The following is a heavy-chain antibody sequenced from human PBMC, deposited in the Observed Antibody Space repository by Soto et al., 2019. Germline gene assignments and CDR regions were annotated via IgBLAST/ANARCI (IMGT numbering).Heavy chain of an antibody. CDR2: IYYSGST. D-gene: IGHD4-17*01. J-gene: IGHJ4*02. CDR1: GGSISSYY. V-gene: IGHV4-59*08. Sequence: SETLSLTCTVSGGSISSYYWSWIRQPPGKGLEWIGYIYYSGSTNYNPSLKSRVTISVDTSKNQFSLKLSSVTAADTAVYYCARNRYGDYADYWGQGTLVTVSS. CDR3: ARNRYGDYADY.